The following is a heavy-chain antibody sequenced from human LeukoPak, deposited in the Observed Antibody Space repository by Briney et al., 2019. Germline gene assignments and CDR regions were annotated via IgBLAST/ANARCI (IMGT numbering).Heavy chain of an antibody. V-gene: IGHV4-39*01. CDR3: ARQQPRSYYYYGMDV. D-gene: IGHD6-13*01. Sequence: SETLSLTCTVSGGSISSSSYYWGWIRRPPGKGLEWIGSIYYSGSTYYNPSLKSRVTISVDTSKNQFSLKLSSVTAADTAVYYCARQQPRSYYYYGMDVWGQGTTVTVSS. J-gene: IGHJ6*02. CDR2: IYYSGST. CDR1: GGSISSSSYY.